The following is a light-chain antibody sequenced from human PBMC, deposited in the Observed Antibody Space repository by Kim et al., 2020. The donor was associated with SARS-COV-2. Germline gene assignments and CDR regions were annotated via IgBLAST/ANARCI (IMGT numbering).Light chain of an antibody. CDR2: QDS. Sequence: VSPGQTASITCSGDKLGDKYACWYQQKPGQSHVLVIYQDSKRPSGIPERFSGSNSGNTATLTISGTQAMDEADYYCQAWDSSTVVFGGGTKLTVL. CDR3: QAWDSSTVV. V-gene: IGLV3-1*01. CDR1: KLGDKY. J-gene: IGLJ2*01.